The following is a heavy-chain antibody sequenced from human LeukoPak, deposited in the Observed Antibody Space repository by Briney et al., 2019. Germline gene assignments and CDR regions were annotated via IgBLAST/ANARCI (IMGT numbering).Heavy chain of an antibody. V-gene: IGHV3-30*02. Sequence: GGSLRLSCAASGFTFNSYGMHWVRQAPGKGLEWVAFIRFDGSYKDYADSVKGRFTISRDNAKNSLYLQMNSLRAEDTAVYYCARDYSGWGQGTLVTVSS. J-gene: IGHJ4*02. CDR2: IRFDGSYK. CDR3: ARDYSG. CDR1: GFTFNSYG. D-gene: IGHD1-26*01.